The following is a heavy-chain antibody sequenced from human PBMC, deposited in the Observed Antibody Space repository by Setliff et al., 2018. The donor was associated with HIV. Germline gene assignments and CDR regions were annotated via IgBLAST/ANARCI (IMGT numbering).Heavy chain of an antibody. J-gene: IGHJ3*02. CDR2: IHTGTGDT. V-gene: IGHV1-3*04. Sequence: ASVKVSCKASGFTFTSSAMQWVRQAPGQRPEWMGWIHTGTGDTKYSQKFQGRVTITRDTSASTAYMDLNSLRSEDTAVYYCARDPCLVHTITCSLDIWGQGTMVTVSS. D-gene: IGHD5-12*01. CDR3: ARDPCLVHTITCSLDI. CDR1: GFTFTSSA.